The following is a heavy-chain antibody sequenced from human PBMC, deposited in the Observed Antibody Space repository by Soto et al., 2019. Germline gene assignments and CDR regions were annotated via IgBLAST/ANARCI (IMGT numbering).Heavy chain of an antibody. V-gene: IGHV4-4*02. Sequence: QVHLQESGPRLVKPSGSLFLTCDVSGASITSGYAWSWVRQAPGKGLEWIGEVYYRGSVTYTPSLKSRVTLSTDKAKNQFSLSLTSVTAADTAIYYCTRGGYWRFDNRGNGVLVTVSS. CDR3: TRGGYWRFDN. D-gene: IGHD1-26*01. CDR1: GASITSGYA. CDR2: VYYRGSV. J-gene: IGHJ4*01.